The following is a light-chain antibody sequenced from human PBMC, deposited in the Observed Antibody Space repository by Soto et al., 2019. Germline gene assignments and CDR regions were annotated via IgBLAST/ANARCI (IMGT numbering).Light chain of an antibody. CDR2: KAS. CDR1: QSISSW. Sequence: DIQMTQSPSTLSASVGDRVTITCRASQSISSWLAWYQQKPGKAPKLLISKASSLESGVPSRFSGSGSGTEFTLTISXXXPDDFATYSCQQYNTXYPTFGQGTKLEIK. V-gene: IGKV1-5*03. CDR3: QQYNTXYPT. J-gene: IGKJ2*01.